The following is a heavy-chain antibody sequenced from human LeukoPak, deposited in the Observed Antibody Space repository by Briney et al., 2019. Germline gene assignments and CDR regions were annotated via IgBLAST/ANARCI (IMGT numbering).Heavy chain of an antibody. J-gene: IGHJ4*02. D-gene: IGHD6-6*01. CDR1: GGSFSGYY. V-gene: IGHV4-34*01. Sequence: PSETLSLTCAVYGGSFSGYYWSWIRQPPGKGLEWIGEINHSGSTNYNPSLKSRVTISVDTSKSQFSLKLSSVTAADTAVYYCASLSEYSDYWGQGTLVTVSS. CDR3: ASLSEYSDY. CDR2: INHSGST.